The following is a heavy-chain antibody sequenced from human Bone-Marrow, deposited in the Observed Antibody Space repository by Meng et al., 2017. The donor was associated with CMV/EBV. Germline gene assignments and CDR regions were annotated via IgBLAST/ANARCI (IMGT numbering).Heavy chain of an antibody. CDR2: INSDGSIT. J-gene: IGHJ6*02. D-gene: IGHD6-6*01. V-gene: IGHV3-74*01. Sequence: GESLKISCAASGFTFSSYWMHWVRQAPGKGLVWVSRINSDGSITNYADSVKGRFTISRDNSKNTLYLQMNSLRAEDTAVYYCAKDLRRQSHTARPRYYYYYGMDVWGQGTTVTVSS. CDR3: AKDLRRQSHTARPRYYYYYGMDV. CDR1: GFTFSSYW.